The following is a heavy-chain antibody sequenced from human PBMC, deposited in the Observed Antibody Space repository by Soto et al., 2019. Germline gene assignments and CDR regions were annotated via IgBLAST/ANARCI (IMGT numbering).Heavy chain of an antibody. Sequence: QVQLQESGPGLVKPSETLSLTCTVSGGSISSYYWSWIRQPPGKGLEWIGYIYYSGRTNYNPSLKSRVTISVDTSKNQFPLKLSSVTAADTAVYYCARALKIAGITIDIWGQGTMVTVSS. V-gene: IGHV4-59*01. J-gene: IGHJ3*02. CDR3: ARALKIAGITIDI. CDR2: IYYSGRT. D-gene: IGHD6-13*01. CDR1: GGSISSYY.